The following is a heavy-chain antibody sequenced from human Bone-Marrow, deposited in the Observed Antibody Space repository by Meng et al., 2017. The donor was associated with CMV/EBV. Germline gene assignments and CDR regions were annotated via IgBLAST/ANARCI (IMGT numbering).Heavy chain of an antibody. CDR3: ARLNSRAIFGVVRAGYYYGMAV. Sequence: SETLSLTCTVSGGSISSSSYYWGWIRQPPGKGLEWIGSIYYSGSTYYNPSLKSRVTISVDTSKNQFSLKLSSVTAADTAVYYCARLNSRAIFGVVRAGYYYGMAVWGQGHTVNVSS. CDR2: IYYSGST. V-gene: IGHV4-39*01. J-gene: IGHJ6*02. CDR1: GGSISSSSYY. D-gene: IGHD3-3*01.